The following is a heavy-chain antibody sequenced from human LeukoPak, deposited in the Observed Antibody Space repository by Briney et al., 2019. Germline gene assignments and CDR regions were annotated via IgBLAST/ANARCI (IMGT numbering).Heavy chain of an antibody. J-gene: IGHJ4*02. V-gene: IGHV5-51*01. CDR1: GYSFTSYW. D-gene: IGHD6-13*01. CDR2: IYPGDADT. CDR3: ARLRTHTSWYGDY. Sequence: GESLKISCKGSGYSFTSYWIGWVRQMPGKGLEGMGIIYPGDADTRYSPSFQGQVTISADKSISTAYLQWSSLKASDTAMYYCARLRTHTSWYGDYWGQGTLVTVSS.